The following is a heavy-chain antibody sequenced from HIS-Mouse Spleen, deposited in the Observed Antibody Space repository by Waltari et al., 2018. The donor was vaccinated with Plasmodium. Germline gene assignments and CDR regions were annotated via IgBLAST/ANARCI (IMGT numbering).Heavy chain of an antibody. V-gene: IGHV3-30*18. CDR2: ISYDGSNK. D-gene: IGHD3-3*01. CDR3: AKEVLGYYDFWSRPDY. Sequence: QVQLVESGGGVVQPGRSLRLPCAASGLTFSSYGMHWVRQAPGKGLEWVAVISYDGSNKYYADSVKGRFTISRDNSKNTLYLQMNSLRAEDTAVYYCAKEVLGYYDFWSRPDYWGQGTLVTVSS. J-gene: IGHJ4*02. CDR1: GLTFSSYG.